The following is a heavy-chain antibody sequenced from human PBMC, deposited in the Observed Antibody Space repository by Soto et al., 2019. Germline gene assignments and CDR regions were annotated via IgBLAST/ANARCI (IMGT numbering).Heavy chain of an antibody. CDR2: IIPIFGTA. D-gene: IGHD6-6*01. J-gene: IGHJ3*02. V-gene: IGHV1-69*13. Sequence: SVKVSCKASEGTFSSYAISWVRQAPGQGLEWMGGIIPIFGTANYAQKFQGRVTITADESTSTAYMELSSLRSEDTAVYYCARDVPSGIAARLHDFDIWGQGTMVTVSS. CDR3: ARDVPSGIAARLHDFDI. CDR1: EGTFSSYA.